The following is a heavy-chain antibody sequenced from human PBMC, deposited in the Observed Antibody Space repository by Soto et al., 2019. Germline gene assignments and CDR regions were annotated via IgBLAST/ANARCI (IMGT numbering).Heavy chain of an antibody. CDR3: ARQGFGVLHGLVDV. V-gene: IGHV4-61*05. CDR2: ISDIAYT. J-gene: IGHJ6*02. CDR1: GGYIRHINNHY. Sequence: SETLSLTCTVSGGYIRHINNHYCSWFRLPPGKGLEWIGYISDIAYTSYNPSLKGRVSISVDTSKNQFSLTLTSVTAADTAVYYCARQGFGVLHGLVDVWGQGTTVTVSS. D-gene: IGHD3-10*01.